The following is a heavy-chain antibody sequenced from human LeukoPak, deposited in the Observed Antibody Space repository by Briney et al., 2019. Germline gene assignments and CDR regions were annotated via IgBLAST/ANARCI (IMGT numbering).Heavy chain of an antibody. V-gene: IGHV1-69*13. CDR2: IIPIFGTA. Sequence: ASVKVSCKASGGTFSIYAISWVRQATGQGLEWMGGIIPIFGTANYAQKFQGRVTITADESTSTAYMELSSLRSEDTAVYYCARDLSGYSYGYVGSYYYGMDVWGQGTTVTVSS. J-gene: IGHJ6*02. CDR3: ARDLSGYSYGYVGSYYYGMDV. CDR1: GGTFSIYA. D-gene: IGHD5-18*01.